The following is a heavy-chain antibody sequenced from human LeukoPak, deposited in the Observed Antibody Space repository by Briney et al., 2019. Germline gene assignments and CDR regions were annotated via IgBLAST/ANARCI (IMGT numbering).Heavy chain of an antibody. J-gene: IGHJ4*02. V-gene: IGHV1-24*01. CDR2: FDPEDGET. CDR3: AADPSGRYYDSSGYYVYYFDY. D-gene: IGHD3-22*01. Sequence: ASVKASCKVSGYTLTELSMHWVRQAPGKGLEWMGGFDPEDGETIYAQKFQGRVTMTEDTSTDTAYMELSSLRSEDTAVYYCAADPSGRYYDSSGYYVYYFDYWGQGTLVTVSS. CDR1: GYTLTELS.